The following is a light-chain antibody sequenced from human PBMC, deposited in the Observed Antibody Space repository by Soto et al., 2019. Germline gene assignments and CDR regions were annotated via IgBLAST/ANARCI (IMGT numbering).Light chain of an antibody. Sequence: QSALTKPASVSGSPGQSITLSCTGTSSDDGGYNYVSWYQQHPGKAPKHMIYDVSNRPSGVSNRFSGSKSGNTASLTISGLQAEDEADYYCSSYTSSSTVFGGGTKVTVL. V-gene: IGLV2-14*01. CDR3: SSYTSSSTV. CDR2: DVS. CDR1: SSDDGGYNY. J-gene: IGLJ2*01.